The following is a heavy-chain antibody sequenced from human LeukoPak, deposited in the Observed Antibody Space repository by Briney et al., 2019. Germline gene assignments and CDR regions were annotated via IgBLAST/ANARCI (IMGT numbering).Heavy chain of an antibody. Sequence: GGSLRLSCAASGFTFDDYAMSWVRQAPGKGLEWVSAISGSGGSTYYADSVKGRFTISRDNSKNTLYLQMNSLRAEDTAVYYCAKEPPGYYYYYMDVWGKGTTVTVSS. CDR3: AKEPPGYYYYYMDV. CDR1: GFTFDDYA. D-gene: IGHD2-8*02. CDR2: ISGSGGST. J-gene: IGHJ6*03. V-gene: IGHV3-23*01.